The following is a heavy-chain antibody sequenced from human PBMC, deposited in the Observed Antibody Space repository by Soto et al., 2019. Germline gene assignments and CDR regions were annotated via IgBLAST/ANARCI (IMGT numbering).Heavy chain of an antibody. CDR1: GGSISSYY. Sequence: PSKTLSLTCTVYGGSISSYYWSWIRQPPGKGLEWIGYIYYSGSTNYNPSLKSRVTISVDTSKNQFSLKLSSVTAADPAVYYCARVGRYFDWLLYPKTTPPDFAYWGYGTLVTVSS. CDR3: ARVGRYFDWLLYPKTTPPDFAY. CDR2: IYYSGST. J-gene: IGHJ4*01. D-gene: IGHD3-9*01. V-gene: IGHV4-59*01.